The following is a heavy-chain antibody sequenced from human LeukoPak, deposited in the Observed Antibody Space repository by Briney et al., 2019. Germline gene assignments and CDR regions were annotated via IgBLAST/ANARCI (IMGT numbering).Heavy chain of an antibody. Sequence: GGSLRLSCAASGFTFSSYSMNWVRQASGKGLEWVGRIRSKANSYATAYAASVKGRFTISRDDSKNTAYLQMNSLKTEDTAVYYCTRQGYCSSTSCSVHWGQGTLVTVSS. V-gene: IGHV3-73*01. CDR1: GFTFSSYS. D-gene: IGHD2-2*01. CDR3: TRQGYCSSTSCSVH. J-gene: IGHJ4*02. CDR2: IRSKANSYAT.